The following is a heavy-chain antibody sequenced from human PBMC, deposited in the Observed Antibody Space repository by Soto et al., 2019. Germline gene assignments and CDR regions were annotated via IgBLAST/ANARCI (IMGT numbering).Heavy chain of an antibody. Sequence: EAHLVESGGGLVQPGRSRRLSCAASGFTFSSYAFNWVRQAPGKGLEWISYISVGSGSIFYADSVKGRFTISRDDAQNSLYLQMHTLRAEDTAIYFCVTDDKWAFDIWGQGKTVIVSS. D-gene: IGHD1-26*01. J-gene: IGHJ3*02. CDR3: VTDDKWAFDI. V-gene: IGHV3-48*01. CDR2: ISVGSGSI. CDR1: GFTFSSYA.